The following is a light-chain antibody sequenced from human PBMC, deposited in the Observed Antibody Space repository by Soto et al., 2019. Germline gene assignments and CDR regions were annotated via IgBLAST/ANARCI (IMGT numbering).Light chain of an antibody. CDR2: VNS. Sequence: QSALTQPASVSGSPGQSITISCTGTSSDIGDCNYVSWYQQHPDKAPKLIIFVNSNRPSGIPNRFSASKSGNTASLTISGLQAEDEADYYCSSYTSSDTPYVFGTGTKLTVL. J-gene: IGLJ1*01. CDR3: SSYTSSDTPYV. V-gene: IGLV2-14*01. CDR1: SSDIGDCNY.